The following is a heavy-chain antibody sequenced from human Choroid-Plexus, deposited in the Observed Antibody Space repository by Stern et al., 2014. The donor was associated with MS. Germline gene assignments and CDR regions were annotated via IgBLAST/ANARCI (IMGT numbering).Heavy chain of an antibody. CDR2: VSYDGSNK. CDR1: GFTLGSCA. J-gene: IGHJ5*02. CDR3: AKDRQYLTYFFDH. Sequence: QVQLQESGGGVVQPGRPLRLSCVASGFTLGSCAMHWVRQAPGKGLEWVAGVSYDGSNKYYAESVKGRFTISRDNSQNTLYMQMSSLRPEDTAVYYCAKDRQYLTYFFDHWGQGSLVTVSS. D-gene: IGHD2/OR15-2a*01. V-gene: IGHV3-30*18.